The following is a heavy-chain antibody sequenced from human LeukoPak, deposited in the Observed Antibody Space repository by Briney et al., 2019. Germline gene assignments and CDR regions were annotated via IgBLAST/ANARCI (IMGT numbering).Heavy chain of an antibody. D-gene: IGHD2-15*01. J-gene: IGHJ6*02. CDR3: ARGYCSGGSCYGDYYGMDV. Sequence: GGSLRLSCAASGFTFSSYWMSWVRQAPGKGLEWVANIKQDGSEKYYVDSVKGRFTIPRDNAKNSLYLQMNSLRAEDTAVYYCARGYCSGGSCYGDYYGMDVWGQGTTVTVSS. V-gene: IGHV3-7*04. CDR1: GFTFSSYW. CDR2: IKQDGSEK.